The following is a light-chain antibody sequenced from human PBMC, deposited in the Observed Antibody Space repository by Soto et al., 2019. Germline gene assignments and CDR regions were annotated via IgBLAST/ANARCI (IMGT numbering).Light chain of an antibody. CDR1: SSDVSSYKY. J-gene: IGLJ2*01. CDR2: EVN. V-gene: IGLV2-14*01. CDR3: SSYTSTSTR. Sequence: QSALTQPASVSGSPGQSIAISCTGTSSDVSSYKYVSWYQQHPGKAPKLMIYEVNSRPSGVSDRFSGSKSGNTASLTISGLQAEDEAYYYCSSYTSTSTRFGGGTKLTVL.